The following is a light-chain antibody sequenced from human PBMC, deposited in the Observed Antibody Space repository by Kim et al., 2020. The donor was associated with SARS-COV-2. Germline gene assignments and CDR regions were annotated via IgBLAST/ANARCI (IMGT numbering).Light chain of an antibody. CDR2: EAS. CDR3: QQYKSYYT. J-gene: IGKJ2*01. CDR1: QSIKSW. V-gene: IGKV1-5*01. Sequence: LSASVRDSVTITCRASQSIKSWLAWYQQKPGKAPTVLLYEASTLESGVPSRFSGSGSGTEFTLTLSRLQPDDFATYYCQQYKSYYTFGQGTKLEI.